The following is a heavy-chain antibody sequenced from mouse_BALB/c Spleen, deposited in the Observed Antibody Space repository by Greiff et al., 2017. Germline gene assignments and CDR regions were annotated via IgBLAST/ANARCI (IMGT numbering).Heavy chain of an antibody. Sequence: VQLQQPGAELVRPGASVKLSCKASGYTFTSYWINWVKQRPGQGLEWIGNIYPSDSYTNYNQKFKDKATLTVDKSSSTAYMQLSSPTSEDSAVYYCTTLGYDWFAYWGQGTLVTVSA. V-gene: IGHV1-69*02. J-gene: IGHJ3*01. CDR1: GYTFTSYW. CDR2: IYPSDSYT. D-gene: IGHD2-2*01. CDR3: TTLGYDWFAY.